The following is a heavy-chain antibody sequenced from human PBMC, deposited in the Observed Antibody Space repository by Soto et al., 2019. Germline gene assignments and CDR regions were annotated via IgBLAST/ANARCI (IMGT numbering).Heavy chain of an antibody. D-gene: IGHD6-19*01. V-gene: IGHV3-23*01. CDR3: AKMSLGPGQWLALGSSDY. J-gene: IGHJ4*02. CDR1: GFTFSSYA. Sequence: GGSLRLSCAASGFTFSSYAMSWVRQAPGKGLEWVSAISGSGGSTYYADSVKGRFTISRDNSKNTLYLQMNSLRAEDTAVYYCAKMSLGPGQWLALGSSDYWGQGTLVTVSS. CDR2: ISGSGGST.